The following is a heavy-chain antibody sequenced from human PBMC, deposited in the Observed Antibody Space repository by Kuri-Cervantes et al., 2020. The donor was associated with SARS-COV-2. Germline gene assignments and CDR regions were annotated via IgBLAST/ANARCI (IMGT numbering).Heavy chain of an antibody. Sequence: ASVKVSCKASGYTFTGYYMHWVRQAPGQGLEWMGWINPNSGGTNYAQKFQGRVTMTRDTSISTAYMELSRLRSDDTAVYYCARWGMYDSSGYGFDPWGQGTLVTVSS. D-gene: IGHD3-22*01. CDR1: GYTFTGYY. V-gene: IGHV1-2*02. CDR3: ARWGMYDSSGYGFDP. J-gene: IGHJ5*02. CDR2: INPNSGGT.